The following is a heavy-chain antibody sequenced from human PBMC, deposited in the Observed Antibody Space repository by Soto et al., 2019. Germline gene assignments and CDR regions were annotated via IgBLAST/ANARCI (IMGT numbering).Heavy chain of an antibody. V-gene: IGHV3-53*01. Sequence: GGSLRLSCAASGFTVSSNYMSWVRQAPGKGLEWVSVIYSGGSTYYADSVKGRFTISRDNSKNTLYLQMNSLRAEDTAVYYCARGHQYYYGMDVWGQGTTVTVSS. CDR3: ARGHQYYYGMDV. CDR2: IYSGGST. J-gene: IGHJ6*02. CDR1: GFTVSSNY.